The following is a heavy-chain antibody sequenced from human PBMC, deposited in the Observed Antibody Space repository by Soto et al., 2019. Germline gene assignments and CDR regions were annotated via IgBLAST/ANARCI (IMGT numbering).Heavy chain of an antibody. J-gene: IGHJ4*02. D-gene: IGHD1-26*01. CDR2: IWYDGSNK. CDR1: GFTFSSYG. Sequence: GGSLRLSWAASGFTFSSYGMHWISQAPGKGLEWVAVIWYDGSNKYYADSVKGRFTISRDNFKNTLYLQMNSLRAEDTAVYYCARDGSTTIFDYWGQGTLVTVSS. V-gene: IGHV3-33*01. CDR3: ARDGSTTIFDY.